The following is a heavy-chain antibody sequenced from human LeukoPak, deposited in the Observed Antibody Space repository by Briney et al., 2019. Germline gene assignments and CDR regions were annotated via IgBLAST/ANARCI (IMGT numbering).Heavy chain of an antibody. V-gene: IGHV3-23*01. Sequence: GGSLRLSCAASGFTFSSYAMSGVRQAPGKGLEWVSAISGSGGSTYYADSVKGRFTISRDNSKNTMYLQMNSLRAEDTAVYYCAKEAFRYCSSTSCYRGDYWGQGTLVTVSS. J-gene: IGHJ4*02. D-gene: IGHD2-2*02. CDR1: GFTFSSYA. CDR2: ISGSGGST. CDR3: AKEAFRYCSSTSCYRGDY.